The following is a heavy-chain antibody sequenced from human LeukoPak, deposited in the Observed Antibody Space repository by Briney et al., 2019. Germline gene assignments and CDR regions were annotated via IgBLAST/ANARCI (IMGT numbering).Heavy chain of an antibody. CDR1: GFPFSSYV. D-gene: IGHD2-21*02. V-gene: IGHV3-48*02. CDR2: INHNAEMI. Sequence: GGSLRLSCEASGFPFSSYVMSWVRQAPGKGLEWIAYINHNAEMIFYADFVKGRFTISRDNAKNSLYLQMNALRDEDTAIYYCARDHDCAFDLWGQGTLVTVSS. CDR3: ARDHDCAFDL. J-gene: IGHJ4*02.